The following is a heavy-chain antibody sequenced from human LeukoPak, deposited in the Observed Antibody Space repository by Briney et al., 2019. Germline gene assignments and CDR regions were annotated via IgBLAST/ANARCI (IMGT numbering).Heavy chain of an antibody. CDR1: GGSISSYY. V-gene: IGHV4-59*12. CDR2: IYYSGST. D-gene: IGHD2-2*01. J-gene: IGHJ3*02. CDR3: ASLWPYQLSAFGI. Sequence: MPSETLSLTCTVSGGSISSYYWSWIRQPPGKGLEWIGYIYYSGSTNYNPSLKSRVTISVDTSKNQFSLKLSSVTAADTAVYYCASLWPYQLSAFGIWGQGTMVTVSS.